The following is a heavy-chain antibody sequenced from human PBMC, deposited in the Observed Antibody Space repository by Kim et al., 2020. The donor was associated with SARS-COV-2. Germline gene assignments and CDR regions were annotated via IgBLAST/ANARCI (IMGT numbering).Heavy chain of an antibody. CDR3: AKNPRPPYQRLYGYYYYYGMDV. D-gene: IGHD2-2*02. Sequence: GGSLRLSCAASGFTFSSYGMHWVRQAPGKGLEWVAVISYDGSNKYYADSVKGRFTISRDNSKNTLYLQMNSLRAEDTAVYYCAKNPRPPYQRLYGYYYYYGMDVWGQGTTVTVSS. J-gene: IGHJ6*02. CDR1: GFTFSSYG. CDR2: ISYDGSNK. V-gene: IGHV3-30*18.